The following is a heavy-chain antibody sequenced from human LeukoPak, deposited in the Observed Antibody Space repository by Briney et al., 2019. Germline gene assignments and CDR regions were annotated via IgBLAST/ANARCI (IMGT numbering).Heavy chain of an antibody. D-gene: IGHD3-22*01. CDR3: ARASLSDSSAYP. CDR2: IYTSGST. Sequence: SQTLSLTCTVSGGSISSGSYYWNWIRQPAGKGLEWIGRIYTSGSTNYNPSLKSRVTISVKTSKNQFSLKLRSVTAADTAVYYCARASLSDSSAYPWGQGTLVTVSS. V-gene: IGHV4-61*02. CDR1: GGSISSGSYY. J-gene: IGHJ5*02.